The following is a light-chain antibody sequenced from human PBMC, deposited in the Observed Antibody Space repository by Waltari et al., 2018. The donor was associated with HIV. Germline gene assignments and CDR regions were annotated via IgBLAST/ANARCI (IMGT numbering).Light chain of an antibody. CDR2: DAS. CDR3: QQFIFWPFR. J-gene: IGKJ2*03. CDR1: QSVSTY. Sequence: EIVMTQSPATLSVSLGERATLPCRASQSVSTYLAWDQQRPGQAPRLLIYDASTRATGIPARFGGSGSGTEFTLTISSLQSEDFAVYYFQQFIFWPFRFGQGTKLEIK. V-gene: IGKV3-15*01.